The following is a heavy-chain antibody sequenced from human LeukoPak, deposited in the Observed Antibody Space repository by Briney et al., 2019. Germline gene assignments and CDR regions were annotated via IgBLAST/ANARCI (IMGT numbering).Heavy chain of an antibody. V-gene: IGHV4-34*01. CDR2: INHSGST. Sequence: SETLSLTCAVYGGSFSGYYWSWIRQPPGKGLEWIGEINHSGSTNYNPSLKSRVTISVDTSKNQFSLKLSSVTAADTAVYYCARGDYYDSSGYYYFDYWGQGTLVTVSS. D-gene: IGHD3-22*01. J-gene: IGHJ4*02. CDR1: GGSFSGYY. CDR3: ARGDYYDSSGYYYFDY.